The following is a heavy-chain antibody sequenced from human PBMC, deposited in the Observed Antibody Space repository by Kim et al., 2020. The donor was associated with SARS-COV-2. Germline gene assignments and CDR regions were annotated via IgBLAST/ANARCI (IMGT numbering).Heavy chain of an antibody. D-gene: IGHD3-16*02. J-gene: IGHJ6*02. CDR3: ARVGYDYVWGSYRDYYYYYGMDV. Sequence: GGSLRHSCAAYGFTFSDYYMSWIRQAPGKGLEWVSYISSSSSYTNYADSVKGRFTISRDNAKNSLYLQMNSLRAEDTAVYYCARVGYDYVWGSYRDYYYYYGMDVWGQGTTVTVSS. CDR2: ISSSSSYT. CDR1: GFTFSDYY. V-gene: IGHV3-11*05.